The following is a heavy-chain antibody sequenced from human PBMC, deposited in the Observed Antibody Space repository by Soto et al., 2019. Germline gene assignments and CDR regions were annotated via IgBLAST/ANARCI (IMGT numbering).Heavy chain of an antibody. V-gene: IGHV3-30*18. Sequence: QVQLVESGGGVVQPGRSLRLSCAASGFTFSSYGMHWVRQAPGKGLEWVAVISYDGSNKYYADSVKGRFTISRDNSKNTLHVQMNSLRAEDTDVYYCANDRQGTHLDYWGQGTLVTVSS. J-gene: IGHJ4*01. CDR1: GFTFSSYG. CDR3: ANDRQGTHLDY. CDR2: ISYDGSNK. D-gene: IGHD1-1*01.